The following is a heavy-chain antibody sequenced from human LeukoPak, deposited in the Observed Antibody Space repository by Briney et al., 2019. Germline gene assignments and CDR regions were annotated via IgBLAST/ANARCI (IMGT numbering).Heavy chain of an antibody. D-gene: IGHD2-21*02. V-gene: IGHV1-2*02. Sequence: ASVTVSSTTSGYTFTTYFMHWVRQAPGQGLEWMGYIKPNSGVTNYAQKFRGRVTMTWDTSISTAYIELSGLTSDDTAIYYCARPTYCGSNCYFNFDYWGREPWSPSRQ. CDR2: IKPNSGVT. J-gene: IGHJ4*02. CDR1: GYTFTTYF. CDR3: ARPTYCGSNCYFNFDY.